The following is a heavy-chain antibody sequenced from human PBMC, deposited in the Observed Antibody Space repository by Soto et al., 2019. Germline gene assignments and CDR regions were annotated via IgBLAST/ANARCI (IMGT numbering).Heavy chain of an antibody. J-gene: IGHJ6*03. Sequence: VQLVQSGAEVRKPGASVKVSCKSSGDSFNDYYIHWVRQAPGQGLEWMGWINPNGGVTKYAQKFQGWVTMTRDTSIRTVYMELSRLRSDDTAIYYCARESGGATATLDYYYFYVDVCGKGTTVTVSS. D-gene: IGHD5-12*01. CDR2: INPNGGVT. CDR1: GDSFNDYY. CDR3: ARESGGATATLDYYYFYVDV. V-gene: IGHV1-2*04.